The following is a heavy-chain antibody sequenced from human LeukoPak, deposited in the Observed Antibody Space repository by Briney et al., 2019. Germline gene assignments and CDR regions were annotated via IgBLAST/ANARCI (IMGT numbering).Heavy chain of an antibody. CDR1: GGSISSNY. Sequence: SETLSLTCTVSGGSISSNYWSWIRQPPGKGLEWIGYIYYSGSTNYNPSLKSRVTISVDTSKNQFSLKLNSVTAADTVVYYCARGGTGYYDSGTYVYYFDYWGQGTLVTVSS. D-gene: IGHD3-10*01. V-gene: IGHV4-59*01. CDR2: IYYSGST. CDR3: ARGGTGYYDSGTYVYYFDY. J-gene: IGHJ4*02.